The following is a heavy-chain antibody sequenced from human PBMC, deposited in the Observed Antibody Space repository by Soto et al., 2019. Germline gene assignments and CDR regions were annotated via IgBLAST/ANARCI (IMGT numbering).Heavy chain of an antibody. CDR3: AKNQWFGESYYYYYYGMDV. V-gene: IGHV3-30*18. J-gene: IGHJ6*02. D-gene: IGHD3-10*01. Sequence: PGASLRLSCAASGFTFSSYGMHWVRQAPGKGLEWVAVISYDGSNKYYADSVKGRFTISRDNSKNTLYLQMNSLRAEDTAVYYSAKNQWFGESYYYYYYGMDVWGQGTTVTVSS. CDR2: ISYDGSNK. CDR1: GFTFSSYG.